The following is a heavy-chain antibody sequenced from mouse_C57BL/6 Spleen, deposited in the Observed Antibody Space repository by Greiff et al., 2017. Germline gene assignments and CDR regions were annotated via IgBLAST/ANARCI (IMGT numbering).Heavy chain of an antibody. CDR2: IDPETGGT. CDR3: TRNRGDD. Sequence: QVQLQQSGAELVRPGASVTLSCKASGYTFTDYEMHWVKQTPVHGLEWIGAIDPETGGTAYNQKFKGKAILTADKSSSTAYMELRSLISEDSAVYYCTRNRGDDWGQGTTLTVSS. J-gene: IGHJ2*01. V-gene: IGHV1-15*01. CDR1: GYTFTDYE.